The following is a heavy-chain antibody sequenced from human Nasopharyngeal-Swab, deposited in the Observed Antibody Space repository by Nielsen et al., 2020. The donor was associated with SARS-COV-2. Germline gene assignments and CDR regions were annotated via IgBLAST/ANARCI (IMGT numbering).Heavy chain of an antibody. CDR1: GFTFNSYG. J-gene: IGHJ4*02. Sequence: GESLNISCSPSGFTFNSYGMHWVRQAPGKGLEWVALISYDGNDKSYGDSVKGRFTISRDNSKNTLYLQMNSLRAEDTAVYYCAKDEMIRGVIGGSYFDSWGQGTLVTVSS. D-gene: IGHD3-10*01. V-gene: IGHV3-30*18. CDR2: ISYDGNDK. CDR3: AKDEMIRGVIGGSYFDS.